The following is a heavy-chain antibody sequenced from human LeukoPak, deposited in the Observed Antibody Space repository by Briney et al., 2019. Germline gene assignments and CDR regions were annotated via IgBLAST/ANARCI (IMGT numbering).Heavy chain of an antibody. J-gene: IGHJ5*02. V-gene: IGHV4-59*01. Sequence: SETLSLTCTVSGGSISSYYWSWIRQPPGKGLEWIGYIYYSGSTNYNPSLKSRDTISVDTSKNQFSLKLSSVTAADTAVYYCARAESSSGSYYPSWFDPWGQGTLVTVSS. D-gene: IGHD3-10*01. CDR1: GGSISSYY. CDR2: IYYSGST. CDR3: ARAESSSGSYYPSWFDP.